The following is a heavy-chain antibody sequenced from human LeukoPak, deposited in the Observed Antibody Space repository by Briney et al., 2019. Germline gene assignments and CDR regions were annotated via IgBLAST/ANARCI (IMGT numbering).Heavy chain of an antibody. J-gene: IGHJ4*02. CDR3: ARGVNSGYFDY. CDR2: IFYGGST. Sequence: PSETLSLTCSVSGCSITTTSYYWGWIRQPPGKGLEWIGSIFYGGSTYYNPSLKSRITISVDTSKNQFSLKLTSATAADTAVYYCARGVNSGYFDYCGQGTLVTVSS. D-gene: IGHD1-26*01. CDR1: GCSITTTSYY. V-gene: IGHV4-39*07.